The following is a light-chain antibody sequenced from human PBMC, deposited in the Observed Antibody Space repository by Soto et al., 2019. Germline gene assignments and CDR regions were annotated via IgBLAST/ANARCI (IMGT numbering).Light chain of an antibody. CDR1: QSVSSN. J-gene: IGKJ4*01. V-gene: IGKV3-15*01. CDR2: GAS. CDR3: QQYNNRPLLT. Sequence: EIVMTQSPATLSVSPGERATLSCRASQSVSSNLAGYQQKPGQAPRLLIYGASARSTGSPARFSGSGSGIEFTLTISSLQSEDFAVYYCQQYNNRPLLTFGGGTKVEIK.